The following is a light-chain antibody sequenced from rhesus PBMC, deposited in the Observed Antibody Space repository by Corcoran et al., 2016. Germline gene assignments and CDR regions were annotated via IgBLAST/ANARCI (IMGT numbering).Light chain of an antibody. V-gene: IGKV1-21*01. J-gene: IGKJ1*01. CDR2: KAS. Sequence: DIQMTQSPSSLSASVGDRVTITCRASQGISSWLAWYQQKPGTAPKLLIYKASSLQSGVPSRFRGSGSGTDFTLTISSLQPEDFATYYCQQFKNYPWTFGQGTKVEIK. CDR3: QQFKNYPWT. CDR1: QGISSW.